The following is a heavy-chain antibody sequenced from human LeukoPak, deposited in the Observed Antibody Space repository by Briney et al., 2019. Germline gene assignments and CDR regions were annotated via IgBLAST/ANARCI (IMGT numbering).Heavy chain of an antibody. D-gene: IGHD2-15*01. Sequence: VASVKVSCKASGGTFSSYAISWVRQAPGQGLEWMGRIIPIFGIANYAQKFQGRVTITADKSTSTAYMELNSLRAEDTAVYYCAKWVVVAATGAFDIWGQGTMVTVSS. CDR2: IIPIFGIA. CDR3: AKWVVVAATGAFDI. CDR1: GGTFSSYA. V-gene: IGHV1-69*04. J-gene: IGHJ3*02.